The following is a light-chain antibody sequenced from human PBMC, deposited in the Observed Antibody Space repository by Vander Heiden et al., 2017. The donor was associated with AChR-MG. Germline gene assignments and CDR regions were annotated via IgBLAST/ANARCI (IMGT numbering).Light chain of an antibody. CDR2: RDN. CDR1: KMGTKN. J-gene: IGLJ2*01. V-gene: IGLV3-9*01. Sequence: SYELTQPLSVSVPLGQTARIPCWGNKMGTKNVRWYQQKPSQAPVVVIYRDNNRPSGIPGRFSGSNSGNTATLTISRAQAGDEADYYCQVWDFNTDVVFGGGTKLTVL. CDR3: QVWDFNTDVV.